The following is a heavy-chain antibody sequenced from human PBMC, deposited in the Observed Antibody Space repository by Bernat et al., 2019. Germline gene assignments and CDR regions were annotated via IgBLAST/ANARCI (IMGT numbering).Heavy chain of an antibody. V-gene: IGHV3-33*06. J-gene: IGHJ6*02. D-gene: IGHD3-10*01. CDR1: GFTFSSYG. CDR2: IWYDGSNK. CDR3: AKGPLRITMVRGVNYYYGMDV. Sequence: QVQLVESGGGVVQPGRSLRLSCAASGFTFSSYGMHWVRQAPDKGLEWVAVIWYDGSNKYYADSVKGRFTISRDNSKNTLYLQMNSLRAEDTAVYYCAKGPLRITMVRGVNYYYGMDVWGQGTTVTVSS.